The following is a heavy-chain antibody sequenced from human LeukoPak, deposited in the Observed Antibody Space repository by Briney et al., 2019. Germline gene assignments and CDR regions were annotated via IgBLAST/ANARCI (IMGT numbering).Heavy chain of an antibody. D-gene: IGHD6-13*01. J-gene: IGHJ4*02. V-gene: IGHV4-4*07. CDR3: ARGTTAAAGIFDC. Sequence: PSETLSLTCSVSGGSISSYYWSWVRQPAGKGLEWIGRICSSGSTNYNPSLNSRVTMSVDTSNNQFSLRLTSVTAADTAVYYCARGTTAAAGIFDCWGQGTLVTVSS. CDR1: GGSISSYY. CDR2: ICSSGST.